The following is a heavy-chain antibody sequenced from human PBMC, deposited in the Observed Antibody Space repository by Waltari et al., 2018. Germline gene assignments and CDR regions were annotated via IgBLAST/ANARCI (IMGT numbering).Heavy chain of an antibody. V-gene: IGHV1-24*01. CDR1: GYTLTELS. CDR2: FEPEDGET. J-gene: IGHJ5*02. CDR3: ATVGGSYGGNWFDP. D-gene: IGHD1-26*01. Sequence: QVQLVQSGAEVKKPGASVKVSCKVSGYTLTELSMHWVRQAPGKGLEWMGGFEPEDGETIYAQKFQGRVTMTEETSTDTAYMELSSLRSEDTAVYYCATVGGSYGGNWFDPWGQGTLVTVSA.